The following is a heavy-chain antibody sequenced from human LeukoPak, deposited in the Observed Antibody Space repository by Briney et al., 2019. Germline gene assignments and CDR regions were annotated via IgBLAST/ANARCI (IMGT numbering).Heavy chain of an antibody. CDR1: GGSISSSSYY. CDR2: IYYSGSTST. Sequence: SETLSLTCTVSGGSISSSSYYWGWIRQPPGKGLEWIGSIYYSGSTSTYYNPSLKSRVTISVDTSKNQFSLKLSSVTAADTAVYYCARLDVTATNIDYWGQGTLVTVSS. V-gene: IGHV4-39*01. D-gene: IGHD2-21*02. J-gene: IGHJ4*02. CDR3: ARLDVTATNIDY.